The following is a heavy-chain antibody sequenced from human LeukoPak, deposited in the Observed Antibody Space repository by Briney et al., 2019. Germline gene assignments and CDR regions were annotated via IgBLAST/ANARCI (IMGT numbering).Heavy chain of an antibody. D-gene: IGHD6-13*01. CDR3: ATRGYGSSSWYYQYNWFDP. Sequence: ASVKVSCKVSGYTLTELSMHWVRQAPGKGLEWMGGFDPEDGETIYAQKFQGRVTMTEDTSTDTAYMELSSLRSEDTAVYYCATRGYGSSSWYYQYNWFDPWGQGTLVTVSS. V-gene: IGHV1-24*01. CDR2: FDPEDGET. CDR1: GYTLTELS. J-gene: IGHJ5*02.